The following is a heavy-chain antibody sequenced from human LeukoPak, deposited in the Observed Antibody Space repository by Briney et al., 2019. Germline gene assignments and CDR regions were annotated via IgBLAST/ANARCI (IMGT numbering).Heavy chain of an antibody. Sequence: PGGSLRLSCAASGFTFSSYAMSWVRQAPGKGLEWVSAISGSGGSTYYADSVKGRFTISRDNSKDTLYLQMNSLRAEDTAVYYCAKVLYSSSWYFDYWGQGTLVTVSS. D-gene: IGHD6-13*01. J-gene: IGHJ4*02. CDR1: GFTFSSYA. CDR2: ISGSGGST. V-gene: IGHV3-23*01. CDR3: AKVLYSSSWYFDY.